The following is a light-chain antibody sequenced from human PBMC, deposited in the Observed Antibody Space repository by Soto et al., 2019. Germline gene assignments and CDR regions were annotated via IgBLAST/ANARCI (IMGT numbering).Light chain of an antibody. CDR3: CSYAGSYILI. Sequence: QSALTQPRSVSGSPGQSVTISCTGSSSDVGGYHYVSWYQQHPGKAPKLMISDVSKRPSGVPDRFSGSKSGNTASLTISGLQAEDEADYYCCSYAGSYILIFGGGTKLTVL. V-gene: IGLV2-11*01. CDR1: SSDVGGYHY. J-gene: IGLJ2*01. CDR2: DVS.